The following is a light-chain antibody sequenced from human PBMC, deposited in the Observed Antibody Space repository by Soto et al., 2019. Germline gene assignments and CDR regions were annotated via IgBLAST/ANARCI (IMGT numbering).Light chain of an antibody. V-gene: IGLV1-44*01. CDR2: SDN. CDR3: AAWDDSLKGWV. CDR1: SSNIGSNP. Sequence: QSVLTQPPSASGTPGQRVTISCSGSSSNIGSNPVNWYQQLPGTDPKLLIYSDNQRPSGVPDRFSGSKSGTSASLAISGLQSEDEADYYCAAWDDSLKGWVFGGGTKLTVL. J-gene: IGLJ3*02.